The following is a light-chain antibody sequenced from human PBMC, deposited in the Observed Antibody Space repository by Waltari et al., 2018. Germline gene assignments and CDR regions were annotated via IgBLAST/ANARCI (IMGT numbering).Light chain of an antibody. CDR3: CSYAGSSTYV. Sequence: QSALTQPASVSGSPGQSITISCTGTSSDVGRYNLVSWYQQHPGKAPKLMIYEGRKRPSGVSNRFSGSKSGNTASLTISELQAEDGSDYYCCSYAGSSTYVFETGTKVTVL. CDR2: EGR. V-gene: IGLV2-23*01. CDR1: SSDVGRYNL. J-gene: IGLJ1*01.